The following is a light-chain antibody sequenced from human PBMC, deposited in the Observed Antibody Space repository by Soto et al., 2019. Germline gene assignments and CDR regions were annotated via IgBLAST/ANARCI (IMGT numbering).Light chain of an antibody. CDR2: GAS. V-gene: IGKV3-15*01. CDR3: QQYHNWPPIT. CDR1: QSVSSN. J-gene: IGKJ5*01. Sequence: EIVMTQSPATLSVSPGERATLSCRASQSVSSNLAWYQQKPGQAPRLLIYGASTRASGIPARFSGSGSETDFTLTISSLQSEDSAVYYCQQYHNWPPITFGQGTRLENK.